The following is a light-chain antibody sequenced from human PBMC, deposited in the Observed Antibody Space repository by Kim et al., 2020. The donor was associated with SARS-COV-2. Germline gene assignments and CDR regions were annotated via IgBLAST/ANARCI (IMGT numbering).Light chain of an antibody. CDR1: KLGDKY. J-gene: IGLJ2*01. CDR3: QAWDSSTAWV. Sequence: VSPGQTASITCSGDKLGDKYACWYQQKPGQSPALVIYQDSKRPSGIPERFSGSNSGNTATLTISGTQAMDEADYYCQAWDSSTAWVFGGGTKLTVL. CDR2: QDS. V-gene: IGLV3-1*01.